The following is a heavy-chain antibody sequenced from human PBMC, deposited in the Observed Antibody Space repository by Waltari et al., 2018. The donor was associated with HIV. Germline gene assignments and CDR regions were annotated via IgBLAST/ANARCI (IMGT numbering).Heavy chain of an antibody. Sequence: EVQLVESGGGLVQPGGSLSLPCEASGFTLSSYWMHWVRQAPGKGLEWVARINTDGNTITYADSVKGRFTISRDNANNTLYLEMNSLRPEDTGIYYCARECLRVCFSSGWEEVAHWGQGTLVTVSS. CDR2: INTDGNTI. D-gene: IGHD6-19*01. CDR3: ARECLRVCFSSGWEEVAH. V-gene: IGHV3-74*01. J-gene: IGHJ4*02. CDR1: GFTLSSYW.